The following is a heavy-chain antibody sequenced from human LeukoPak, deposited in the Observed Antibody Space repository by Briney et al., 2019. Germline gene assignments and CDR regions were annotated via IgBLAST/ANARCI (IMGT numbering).Heavy chain of an antibody. Sequence: GGSLRLSCAASGFTFSDYYMSWIRQAPGKGLEWVSYISSSGSTIYYADPVKGRFTISRDNAKNSLYLQMNSLRAEDTAVYYCAREAEPEGRYNWFDPWGQGTLVTVSS. V-gene: IGHV3-11*01. CDR1: GFTFSDYY. CDR3: AREAEPEGRYNWFDP. D-gene: IGHD1-1*01. CDR2: ISSSGSTI. J-gene: IGHJ5*02.